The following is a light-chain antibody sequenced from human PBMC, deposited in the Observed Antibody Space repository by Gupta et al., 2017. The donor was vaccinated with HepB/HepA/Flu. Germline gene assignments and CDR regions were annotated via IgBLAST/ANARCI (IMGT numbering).Light chain of an antibody. CDR2: SND. CDR1: TSNIGSNA. Sequence: QSVLTQPPSASGIPGQRVTISCSGSTSNIGSNAVNWYQQLPGTAPKLLIYSNDQRPSGVPDRFSGSKSGTSASLAISGLQSDDEGDYYCAAWDDTLNGPVFGGGTKLTVL. V-gene: IGLV1-44*01. J-gene: IGLJ3*02. CDR3: AAWDDTLNGPV.